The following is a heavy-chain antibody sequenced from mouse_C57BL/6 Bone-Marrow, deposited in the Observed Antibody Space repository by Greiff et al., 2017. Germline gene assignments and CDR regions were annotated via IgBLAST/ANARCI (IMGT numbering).Heavy chain of an antibody. J-gene: IGHJ1*03. V-gene: IGHV1-47*01. CDR3: ARPYYCGF. D-gene: IGHD6-5*01. Sequence: VQLQESGAELVKPGHSLTLSCKVSGYSFTTYPIGWMKQNHGKSQEWSGNFHPYNDDTKYNETFKSKATLTVEKSSSTVFLELSRLTTDDSAVYYCARPYYCGFGGRGKTATVTS. CDR2: FHPYNDDT. CDR1: GYSFTTYP.